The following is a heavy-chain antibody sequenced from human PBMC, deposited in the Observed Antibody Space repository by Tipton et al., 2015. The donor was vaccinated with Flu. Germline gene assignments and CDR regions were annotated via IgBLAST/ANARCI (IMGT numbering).Heavy chain of an antibody. Sequence: TLSLTCTVYDASITTSHYYWGWIRQPPGRGLEWIGTSYHDGNTYYNPPLKSRLTIPVDTSKRQFSLRLTSVTAADPAVYYCAREQHCLNVARGRHYPEDYYYVMAVWGHGTTVDVTS. CDR1: DASITTSHYY. V-gene: IGHV4-39*07. CDR3: AREQHCLNVARGRHYPEDYYYVMAV. CDR2: SYHDGNT. D-gene: IGHD3-10*01. J-gene: IGHJ6*02.